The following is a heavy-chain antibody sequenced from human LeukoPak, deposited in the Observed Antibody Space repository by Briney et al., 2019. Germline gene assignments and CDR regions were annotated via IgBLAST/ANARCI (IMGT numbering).Heavy chain of an antibody. CDR2: ISYDGSNK. V-gene: IGHV3-30*18. CDR3: AKSPYDYVWGSYEDY. CDR1: GFTFSSYG. Sequence: GGSLRLSCAASGFTFSSYGMHWVRQAPGKGLEWVAVISYDGSNKYYADSVKGRFTISRDNSKNTLYLQMNSLRAEDTAVYYCAKSPYDYVWGSYEDYWGQGTLVTVSS. D-gene: IGHD3-16*01. J-gene: IGHJ4*02.